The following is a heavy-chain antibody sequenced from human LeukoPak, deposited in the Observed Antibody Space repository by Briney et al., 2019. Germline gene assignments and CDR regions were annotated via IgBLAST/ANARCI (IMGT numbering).Heavy chain of an antibody. V-gene: IGHV4-38-2*01. CDR1: GYCISSGYY. CDR3: ASDFRGATLDY. D-gene: IGHD4/OR15-4a*01. CDR2: IYHSGST. Sequence: SETLSLTCAVSGYCISSGYYWGWIRQPPGKGLEWIGSIYHSGSTYYNPSLRGRDTISVDTSKNQFSLKLSSVTAADTAVYYCASDFRGATLDYWGQGTLVTVSS. J-gene: IGHJ4*02.